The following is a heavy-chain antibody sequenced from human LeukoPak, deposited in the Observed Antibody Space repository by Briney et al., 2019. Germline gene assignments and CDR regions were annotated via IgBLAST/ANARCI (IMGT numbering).Heavy chain of an antibody. CDR3: ARERSPNANWFDP. V-gene: IGHV3-53*01. CDR1: GFTFSTYW. CDR2: IYSGGST. Sequence: GGSLRLSCAASGFTFSTYWMNWFRQAPGKGLEWVSVIYSGGSTYYADSVKGRFTISRDNSKNTLYLQMNYLRAEDTAVYYCARERSPNANWFDPWGQGSLVTVSS. D-gene: IGHD2-8*01. J-gene: IGHJ5*02.